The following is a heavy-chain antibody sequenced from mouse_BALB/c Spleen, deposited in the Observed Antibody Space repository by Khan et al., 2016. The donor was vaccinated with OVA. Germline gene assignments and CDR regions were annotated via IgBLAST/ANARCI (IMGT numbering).Heavy chain of an antibody. D-gene: IGHD1-1*01. CDR2: ISYSGNT. Sequence: EVQLQESGPGLVKPSHSLSLTCTVTGYSITSDYAWNWIRQFPGNKLEWMGFISYSGNTNYNPSLKSRFSITRDTSKNQFFLQLNSVTTEDTATYYCARVYGGDFDYWGQGTPLTVSS. J-gene: IGHJ2*01. V-gene: IGHV3-2*02. CDR3: ARVYGGDFDY. CDR1: GYSITSDYA.